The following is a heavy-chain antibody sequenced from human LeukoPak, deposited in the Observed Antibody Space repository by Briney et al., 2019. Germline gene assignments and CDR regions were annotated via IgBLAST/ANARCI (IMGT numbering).Heavy chain of an antibody. V-gene: IGHV3-53*01. Sequence: GGSLRLSCAASGFTVISNYMSWVRQAPGKGLEWVSVIYSGGTTYYADSVKGRFTISRDNSKNTLYLQMNSLRAEDTAVYYCARVSSDSNGWYEFDYWGQGTLVTVSS. CDR1: GFTVISNY. CDR3: ARVSSDSNGWYEFDY. J-gene: IGHJ4*02. D-gene: IGHD6-19*01. CDR2: IYSGGTT.